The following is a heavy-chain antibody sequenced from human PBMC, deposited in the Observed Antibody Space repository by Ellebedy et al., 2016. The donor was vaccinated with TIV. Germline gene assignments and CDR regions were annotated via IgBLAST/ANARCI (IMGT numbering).Heavy chain of an antibody. CDR2: IYYSGST. J-gene: IGHJ3*02. D-gene: IGHD5-18*01. V-gene: IGHV4-39*01. Sequence: MPSETLSLTCTVSGGSISSSSYYWGWIRQPPGKGLEWIGRIYYSGSTSYNPSLKSRVTISVDTSKNQFSLKLSSVTAADTAVYYCARWMTIQLVDAFDIWGQGTMVTVSS. CDR3: ARWMTIQLVDAFDI. CDR1: GGSISSSSYY.